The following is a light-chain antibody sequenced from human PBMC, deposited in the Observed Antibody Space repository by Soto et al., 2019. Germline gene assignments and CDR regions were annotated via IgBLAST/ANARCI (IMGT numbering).Light chain of an antibody. CDR3: QQYGSSPIT. J-gene: IGKJ4*01. V-gene: IGKV3-20*01. CDR2: GAS. CDR1: QSVSSSF. Sequence: EIVLTQSPGTLSLSPGERATLSCRASQSVSSSFFAWYQQKPRQAPRLLIYGASSRTTGIPGRFSGSGSGTDFTLTISRLEAEDVAVYYCQQYGSSPITFGQGTKVEIK.